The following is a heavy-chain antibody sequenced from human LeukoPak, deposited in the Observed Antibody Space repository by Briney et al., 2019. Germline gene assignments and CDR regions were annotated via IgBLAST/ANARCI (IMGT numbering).Heavy chain of an antibody. V-gene: IGHV3-74*01. CDR1: GFTFSSYW. D-gene: IGHD5-24*01. CDR2: INSDGSST. J-gene: IGHJ4*02. CDR3: ASGGAEMATITGLFDY. Sequence: GGSLRLSCAASGFTFSSYWMHWVRQAPGKGLVWVSRINSDGSSTSYADSVKGRFTISRDNAKNTLYLQMNSLRAEDTAVYYCASGGAEMATITGLFDYWGQGTLVTVSS.